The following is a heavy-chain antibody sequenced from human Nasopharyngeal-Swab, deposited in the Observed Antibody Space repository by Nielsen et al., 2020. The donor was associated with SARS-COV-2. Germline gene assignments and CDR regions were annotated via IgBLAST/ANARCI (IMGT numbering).Heavy chain of an antibody. J-gene: IGHJ6*03. D-gene: IGHD6-13*01. CDR3: VTSSSKTINYYYYLDV. V-gene: IGHV1-69*01. CDR2: IIPIFGTA. Sequence: WVRQAPGQGLEWMGGIIPIFGTANYAQKFQGRVTITADESTSTAYMELSSLRSEDTAVYYCVTSSSKTINYYYYLDVWGKG.